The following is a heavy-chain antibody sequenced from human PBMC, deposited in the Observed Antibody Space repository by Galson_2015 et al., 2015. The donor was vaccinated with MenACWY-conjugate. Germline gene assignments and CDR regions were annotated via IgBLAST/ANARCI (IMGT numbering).Heavy chain of an antibody. CDR1: GFTFSDQY. CDR3: ISFLGGSSSDY. Sequence: SLRLSCAASGFTFSDQYMDWVRQAPGKGLEWVGRSRNKANSYTTEYAASVKGRFTISRDESKNSVYLEMNSLKTDDTALYYCISFLGGSSSDYWGQGTLVTVSS. D-gene: IGHD1-26*01. CDR2: SRNKANSYTT. J-gene: IGHJ4*02. V-gene: IGHV3-72*01.